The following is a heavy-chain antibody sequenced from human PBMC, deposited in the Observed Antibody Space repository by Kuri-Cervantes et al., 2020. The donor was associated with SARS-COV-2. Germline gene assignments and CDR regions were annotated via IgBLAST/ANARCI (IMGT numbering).Heavy chain of an antibody. J-gene: IGHJ4*02. Sequence: EPLSLTCAASGFTVSSNYMSWVRQAPGKGLEWVSVIYSGGSTYYADSVKGRFTISRDNSKNTLYLQMNSLRAEDTAVYYCARAPNYSTSTYYFDYWGQGILVTVSS. CDR2: IYSGGST. D-gene: IGHD6-6*01. CDR3: ARAPNYSTSTYYFDY. CDR1: GFTVSSNY. V-gene: IGHV3-53*01.